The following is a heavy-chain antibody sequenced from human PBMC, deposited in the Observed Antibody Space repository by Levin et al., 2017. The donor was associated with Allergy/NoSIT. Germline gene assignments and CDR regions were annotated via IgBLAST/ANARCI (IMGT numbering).Heavy chain of an antibody. CDR3: AKTGIVPMILVVMTVEVFDY. V-gene: IGHV3-23*01. J-gene: IGHJ4*02. D-gene: IGHD3-22*01. CDR1: GFTFSSYA. Sequence: GGSLRLSCAASGFTFSSYAMSWVRQAPGKGLEWVSSIGGSGGSTYYADFVQGRFTISRDNSKNTLYLQMNSLRAEDTAVYYCAKTGIVPMILVVMTVEVFDYWGQGTLVTVSS. CDR2: IGGSGGST.